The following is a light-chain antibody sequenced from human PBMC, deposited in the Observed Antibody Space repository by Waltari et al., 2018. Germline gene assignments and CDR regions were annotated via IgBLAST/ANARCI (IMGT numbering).Light chain of an antibody. CDR1: SPNIGPYG. V-gene: IGLV1-44*01. Sequence: QSVLTQPPSTSETPGQRVPIYCSGSSPNIGPYGFNWYQQVPGTAPKLLIRTDTQRPSGVPARFSGSKSGTSASLAISGLQSEDEANYFCAAWDDSLNAWVFGGGTKLTVL. CDR2: TDT. CDR3: AAWDDSLNAWV. J-gene: IGLJ3*02.